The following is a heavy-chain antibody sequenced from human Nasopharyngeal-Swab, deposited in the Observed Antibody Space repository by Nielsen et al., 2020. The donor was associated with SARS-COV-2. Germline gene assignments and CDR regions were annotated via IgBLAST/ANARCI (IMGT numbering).Heavy chain of an antibody. Sequence: ASVKVSCKASGYTFTSYYMHWVRQAPGQGLKWMGIINPSGGSTSYAQKFQGRVTMTRDTSTSTVYMELSSLRSEDTAVYYCARDLRYYDSSGYYYKGSAFDIWGQGTMVTVSS. CDR2: INPSGGST. J-gene: IGHJ3*02. CDR1: GYTFTSYY. CDR3: ARDLRYYDSSGYYYKGSAFDI. V-gene: IGHV1-46*01. D-gene: IGHD3-22*01.